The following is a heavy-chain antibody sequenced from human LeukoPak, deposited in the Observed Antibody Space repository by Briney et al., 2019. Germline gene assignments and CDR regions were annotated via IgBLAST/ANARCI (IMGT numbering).Heavy chain of an antibody. J-gene: IGHJ6*02. CDR1: GFTFSDYY. Sequence: GGSLRLSCAASGFTFSDYYMSWIRQAPGKGLEWVSYISSSGSTIYYADSVKGRFTISRDNAKNSLYLQMNSLRAEDTAVYYCARDEADCSSTSCYFHYYYGMDVWAKGPRSPSP. D-gene: IGHD2-2*01. V-gene: IGHV3-11*01. CDR3: ARDEADCSSTSCYFHYYYGMDV. CDR2: ISSSGSTI.